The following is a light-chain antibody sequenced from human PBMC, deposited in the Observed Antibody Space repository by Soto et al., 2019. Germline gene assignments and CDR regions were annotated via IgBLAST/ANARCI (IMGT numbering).Light chain of an antibody. CDR3: QQRSNWPLIT. Sequence: EIVLTQSPATLSLSPGERATLSCRASQSVSSYLAWYQQKPGQAPRLLIYDASNRATGIPARFSGSGSGTDFTLTINSLEPEDFAVYYCQQRSNWPLITFGQGTRLEIK. V-gene: IGKV3-11*01. CDR2: DAS. J-gene: IGKJ5*01. CDR1: QSVSSY.